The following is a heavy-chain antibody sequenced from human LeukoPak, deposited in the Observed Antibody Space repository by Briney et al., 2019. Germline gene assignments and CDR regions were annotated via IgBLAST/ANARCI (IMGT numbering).Heavy chain of an antibody. Sequence: SETLSLTCTVSGGSTSNSSYYWGWTRQPPGKGLEWIGSIYYSGSTYYNPSLKSRVTISVDTSKNQFSLKLKSVTAADTAVYYCVRNWNYFLHFDYWGQGTLVTVSS. J-gene: IGHJ4*02. CDR2: IYYSGST. V-gene: IGHV4-39*07. CDR1: GGSTSNSSYY. D-gene: IGHD1-7*01. CDR3: VRNWNYFLHFDY.